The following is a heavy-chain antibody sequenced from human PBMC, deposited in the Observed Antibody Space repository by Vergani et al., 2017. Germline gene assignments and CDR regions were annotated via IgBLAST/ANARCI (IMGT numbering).Heavy chain of an antibody. D-gene: IGHD6-13*01. V-gene: IGHV3-48*03. CDR3: ARVFPHAPGIAASHFDY. J-gene: IGHJ4*02. CDR1: GFTFSSYE. Sequence: EVQLVESGGGLVQPGGSLRLSCAASGFTFSSYEMNWVRQAPGKGLEWVSYISSNGSTIYYADAVKGRFTISRDNAKNSLYLQINSLRAEDTAGYYCARVFPHAPGIAASHFDYWGQGTLVTVSS. CDR2: ISSNGSTI.